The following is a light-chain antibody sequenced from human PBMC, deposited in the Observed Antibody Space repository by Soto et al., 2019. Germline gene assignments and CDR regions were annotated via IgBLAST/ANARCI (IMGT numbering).Light chain of an antibody. J-gene: IGKJ1*01. CDR2: KAS. CDR1: QTISSW. CDR3: QHYNSYSEA. V-gene: IGKV1-5*03. Sequence: DIQMPQSPSTLSRSVGDRVTITCRASQTISSWLAWYQQKPGKAPKLLIYKASTLKSGVPSRFSGSGSGTEFTLTISSLQPDDFATYYCQHYNSYSEAFGQGTKVDI.